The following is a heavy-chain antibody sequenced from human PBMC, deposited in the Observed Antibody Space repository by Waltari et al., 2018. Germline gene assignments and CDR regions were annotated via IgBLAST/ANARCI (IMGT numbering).Heavy chain of an antibody. V-gene: IGHV4-59*01. D-gene: IGHD6-19*01. J-gene: IGHJ4*02. Sequence: QVRLQESGPGLVKPSETLSLTCTVSGGSISSYYWSWIRQPPGKGLEWIGYIYYSGSTNYNPSLKSRVTISVDTSKNQFSLKLSSVTAADTAVYYCARDQSSGWLYLDYWGQGTLVTVSS. CDR3: ARDQSSGWLYLDY. CDR2: IYYSGST. CDR1: GGSISSYY.